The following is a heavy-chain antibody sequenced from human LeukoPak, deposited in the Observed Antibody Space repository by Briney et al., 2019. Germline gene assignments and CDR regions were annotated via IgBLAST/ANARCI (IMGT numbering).Heavy chain of an antibody. V-gene: IGHV1-8*02. CDR1: GYSFTNYD. D-gene: IGHD3/OR15-3a*01. J-gene: IGHJ5*02. Sequence: ASVKVSCKASGYSFTNYDINWVRQAAGQGLEWMGWVNPNSGNAGYSQKFQGRVTLTRNTSLATTYMELTSLTSEDTAVYYCARGLGTDWGKDFLIWFDPWGQGTLVTVSS. CDR2: VNPNSGNA. CDR3: ARGLGTDWGKDFLIWFDP.